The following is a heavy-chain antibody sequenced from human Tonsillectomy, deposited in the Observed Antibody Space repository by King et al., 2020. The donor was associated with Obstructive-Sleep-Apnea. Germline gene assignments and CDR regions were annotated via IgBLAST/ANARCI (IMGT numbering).Heavy chain of an antibody. CDR1: GFTFSGSA. Sequence: VQLVESGGGLVQPGGSLKLSCAASGFTFSGSALHWVRQASGKGLEWVGRIRSKVNSYATGYAASVKGRFTISRDDSKNTADLQMNSLKTEATAVYYCTRLSDDFGANYYYYGMDVWGQGTTVSVSS. CDR3: TRLSDDFGANYYYYGMDV. V-gene: IGHV3-73*01. D-gene: IGHD3-10*01. CDR2: IRSKVNSYAT. J-gene: IGHJ6*02.